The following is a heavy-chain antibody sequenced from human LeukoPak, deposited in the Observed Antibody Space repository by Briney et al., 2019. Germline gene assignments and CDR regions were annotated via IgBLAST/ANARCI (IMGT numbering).Heavy chain of an antibody. CDR1: GGSISRDY. CDR3: ARDGPGGSSLDY. CDR2: IYYTGST. J-gene: IGHJ4*02. D-gene: IGHD6-13*01. Sequence: PSETLSLTCTVSGGSISRDYWSWIRQPPGKGLEWIGYIYYTGSTNYNPSLNSRVTISLETSKNQFSLNLSSVTAADTAVYYCARDGPGGSSLDYWGQGILVTVSS. V-gene: IGHV4-59*01.